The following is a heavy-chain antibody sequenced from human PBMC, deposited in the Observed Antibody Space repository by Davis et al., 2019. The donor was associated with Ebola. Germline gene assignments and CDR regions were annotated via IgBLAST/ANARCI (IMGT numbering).Heavy chain of an antibody. D-gene: IGHD6-13*01. V-gene: IGHV3-11*04. J-gene: IGHJ4*02. CDR1: EFTFSDYY. CDR3: AREGIAAAGTPQPPDY. CDR2: ISSSGSTI. Sequence: PGGSLRLSCAASEFTFSDYYMSWIRQAPGKGLEWVSYISSSGSTIYYADSVKGRFTISRDNAKNSLYLQMNSLRAEDTAVYYCAREGIAAAGTPQPPDYWGQGTLVTVSS.